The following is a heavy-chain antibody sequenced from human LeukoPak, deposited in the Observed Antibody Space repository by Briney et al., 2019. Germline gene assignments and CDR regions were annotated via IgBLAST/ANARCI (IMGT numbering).Heavy chain of an antibody. CDR1: GFTFSSYG. CDR2: IWYDGSNK. CDR3: AKDRKRGGLLLSLLYFDY. V-gene: IGHV3-33*06. Sequence: GRSLRLSCAASGFTFSSYGMHWVRQAPGKGLEWVAVIWYDGSNKYYADSVKGRFTISRDNSKNTLYLQMNSLRAEDTAVYYCAKDRKRGGLLLSLLYFDYWGQGTLVTVSS. J-gene: IGHJ4*02. D-gene: IGHD3-10*01.